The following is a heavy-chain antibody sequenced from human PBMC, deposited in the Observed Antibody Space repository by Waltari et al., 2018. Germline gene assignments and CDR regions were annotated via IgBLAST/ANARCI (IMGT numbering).Heavy chain of an antibody. Sequence: QVQLQESGPGLVKPSQTLSLTCTVSGGSISSGGYYWSWIRQHPGKGLEWLGYIYYSGSTDYNPSLNSRVTISVDTSKNQFSLKLSSVTAADTAVYYCARRQQLVAFDYWGQGTLVTVSS. CDR3: ARRQQLVAFDY. CDR1: GGSISSGGYY. J-gene: IGHJ4*02. D-gene: IGHD6-13*01. CDR2: IYYSGST. V-gene: IGHV4-31*03.